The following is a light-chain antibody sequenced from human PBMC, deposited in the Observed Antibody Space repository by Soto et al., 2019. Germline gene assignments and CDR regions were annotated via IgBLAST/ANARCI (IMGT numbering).Light chain of an antibody. CDR3: CSYAGSSTYV. CDR1: SSDVGSYNL. J-gene: IGLJ1*01. V-gene: IGLV2-23*01. CDR2: EGS. Sequence: QSALAQAACVSGCLGQSITISCTGTSSDVGSYNLVSWYQQYPDKAPKLLIYEGSKRPSGVSNRFSGSKSGNTASLTISGLQAEDEADYYCCSYAGSSTYVFGIGTKVTVL.